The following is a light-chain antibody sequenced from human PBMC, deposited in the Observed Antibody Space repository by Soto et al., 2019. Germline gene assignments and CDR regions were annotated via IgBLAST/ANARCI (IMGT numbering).Light chain of an antibody. J-gene: IGLJ3*02. Sequence: QAVVTQPPSVSGAPGQRVTISCTGSSSNIGAGYDVHWYQQLPGTAPKLLIYGNSNRPSGVPDRFSGSKSGTSASLAITGPRGEDGGDYFWQSYDSSLSGWVFGGGTKVTVL. CDR1: SSNIGAGYD. CDR3: QSYDSSLSGWV. CDR2: GNS. V-gene: IGLV1-40*01.